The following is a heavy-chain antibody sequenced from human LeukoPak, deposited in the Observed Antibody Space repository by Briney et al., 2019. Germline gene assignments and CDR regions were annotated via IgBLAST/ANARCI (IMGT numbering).Heavy chain of an antibody. D-gene: IGHD2-2*01. J-gene: IGHJ4*02. CDR1: GGSISSGDYP. V-gene: IGHV4-30-2*01. Sequence: SETLSLTCDVSGGSISSGDYPWNWIRQPPGKGLEWIGNIYRSGTTYYNPSLKSRVTISLDRSKNQFSLKLSSVTAADTAVYHCARGDQGIDYWGQGTLVTVSS. CDR2: IYRSGTT. CDR3: ARGDQGIDY.